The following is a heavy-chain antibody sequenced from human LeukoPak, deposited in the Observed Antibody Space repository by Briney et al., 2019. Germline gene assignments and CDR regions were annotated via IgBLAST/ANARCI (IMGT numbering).Heavy chain of an antibody. Sequence: PSETLSLTCTAPGYSISSGYYWGWIRQPPGKGLEWIGSIYHSGSTYYNPSLKSRVTISVDTSKNQFSLKLSSVTAADTAVYYCARQRIVGATNERGYYFDYWGQGTLVTVSS. V-gene: IGHV4-38-2*02. J-gene: IGHJ4*02. CDR2: IYHSGST. CDR1: GYSISSGYY. D-gene: IGHD1-26*01. CDR3: ARQRIVGATNERGYYFDY.